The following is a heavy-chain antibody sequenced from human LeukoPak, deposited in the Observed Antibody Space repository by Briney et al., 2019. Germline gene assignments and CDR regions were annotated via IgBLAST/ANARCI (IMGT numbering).Heavy chain of an antibody. D-gene: IGHD5-12*01. Sequence: GGSLRLSCAASGFTFSSHAMTWVRQAPGKGLEWVSSISTHGENTYYADSVKGRFTISRDNSENTVSLQMSNLRDEDTAVYYCAKDFRLLRGCWGQGTLVTVSS. J-gene: IGHJ4*02. CDR1: GFTFSSHA. CDR3: AKDFRLLRGC. V-gene: IGHV3-23*01. CDR2: ISTHGENT.